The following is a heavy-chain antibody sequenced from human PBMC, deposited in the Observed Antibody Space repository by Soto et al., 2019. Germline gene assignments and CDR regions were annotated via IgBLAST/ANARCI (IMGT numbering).Heavy chain of an antibody. J-gene: IGHJ6*02. CDR1: XXXFTSYG. Sequence: VKVSCKASXXXFTSYGMHWVRQAPGQRLEWMGWINAGNGNTKYSQKFQGRVTITRDTSASTAYMELSSLRSEDTAVYYCARDHFWSGYRSPSYYYYGMDVWGQGTTVTV. D-gene: IGHD3-3*02. V-gene: IGHV1-3*01. CDR2: INAGNGNT. CDR3: ARDHFWSGYRSPSYYYYGMDV.